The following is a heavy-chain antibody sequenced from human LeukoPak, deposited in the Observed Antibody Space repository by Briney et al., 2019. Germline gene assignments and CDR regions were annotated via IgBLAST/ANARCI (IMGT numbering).Heavy chain of an antibody. CDR3: ARQEGGGYCSSTTCYTFDY. Sequence: GESLKISCKGSGYSFTSSWIGWVRLMPGKGLEWMGIIYPADSDTRYSPSFQGQVTISVDKSISTAYLQWSSLKASDTAMYYCARQEGGGYCSSTTCYTFDYWGQGTLVTVSS. CDR2: IYPADSDT. D-gene: IGHD2-2*02. V-gene: IGHV5-51*01. CDR1: GYSFTSSW. J-gene: IGHJ4*02.